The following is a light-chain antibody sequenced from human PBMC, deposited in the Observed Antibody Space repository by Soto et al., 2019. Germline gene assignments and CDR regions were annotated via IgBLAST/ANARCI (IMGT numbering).Light chain of an antibody. CDR2: GNS. CDR1: SSNIGAGYD. Sequence: QSVLTQPPSVSGAPGQRVTISCTESSSNIGAGYDVHWYQQLPGTAPKLLIYGNSNRPSGVPDRFSGSKSGTSASLAITGLQAEDEADYCQSYDSGLSGWVFGGGTKLTVL. V-gene: IGLV1-40*01. CDR3: QSYDSGLSGWV. J-gene: IGLJ3*02.